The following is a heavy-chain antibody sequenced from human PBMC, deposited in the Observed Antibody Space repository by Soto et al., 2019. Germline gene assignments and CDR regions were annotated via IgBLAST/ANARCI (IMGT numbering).Heavy chain of an antibody. V-gene: IGHV3-53*01. Sequence: EVQLVESGGGLIQPGGSLRLSCAVSGFAVSDNYMSWVRRAPGKGLEWVSVIYRGLATQYADSVKGRFTISRDDSKNTVYLQMNSLRAEDTAVYYCARDRSDSSRADSFDIWGQGTVVTVSS. CDR1: GFAVSDNY. D-gene: IGHD6-25*01. CDR3: ARDRSDSSRADSFDI. CDR2: IYRGLAT. J-gene: IGHJ3*02.